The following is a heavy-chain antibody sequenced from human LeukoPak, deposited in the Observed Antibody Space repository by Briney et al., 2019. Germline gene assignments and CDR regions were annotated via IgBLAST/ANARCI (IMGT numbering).Heavy chain of an antibody. CDR2: INWNGGST. J-gene: IGHJ6*03. CDR3: ARETTDIVVVVAALGYYYYYYMDV. CDR1: GFTFDDYV. Sequence: PGGSLRLSCAASGFTFDDYVMNWVRQVPGKGLEWVSGINWNGGSTGYGDSVKGRFTISRDNSKNTLYLQMNSLRAEGTAVYYCARETTDIVVVVAALGYYYYYYMDVWGKGTTVTVSS. V-gene: IGHV3-20*04. D-gene: IGHD2-15*01.